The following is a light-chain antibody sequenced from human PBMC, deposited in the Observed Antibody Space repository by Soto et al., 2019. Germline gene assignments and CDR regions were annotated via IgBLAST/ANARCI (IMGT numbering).Light chain of an antibody. CDR1: QSVSSY. CDR3: QQYSSSPPT. J-gene: IGKJ1*01. CDR2: GAS. V-gene: IGKV3-20*01. Sequence: EIVLTQSPGTLSLSPGERATLSCRASQSVSSYLAWYQQIPGQAPRLLIYGASSRATGIPDRFSGSGSGTDFTLTISRLEPEYFAVYYCQQYSSSPPTFGQGTKVEIK.